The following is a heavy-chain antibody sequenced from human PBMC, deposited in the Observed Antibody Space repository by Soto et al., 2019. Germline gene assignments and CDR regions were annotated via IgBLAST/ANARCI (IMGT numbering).Heavy chain of an antibody. CDR3: ATGLSSSYYYYGMDV. CDR1: GFTFSSYA. CDR2: ISYDGSNK. D-gene: IGHD2-2*01. V-gene: IGHV3-30-3*01. Sequence: GGSLRLSCAASGFTFSSYAMHWVRQAPGKGPEWVAVISYDGSNKYYADSVKGRFTISRDNSKNTLYLQMNSLRAEDTAVYYCATGLSSSYYYYGMDVWGQGTTVTVSS. J-gene: IGHJ6*02.